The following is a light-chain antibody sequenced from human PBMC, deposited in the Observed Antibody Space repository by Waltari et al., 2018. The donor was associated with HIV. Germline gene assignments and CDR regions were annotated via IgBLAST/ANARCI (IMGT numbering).Light chain of an antibody. V-gene: IGKV1-33*01. CDR1: QDISKY. CDR3: LQYDNLPFT. CDR2: DAS. J-gene: IGKJ3*01. Sequence: DIQLTQSPSSLSVSIGDRVTITCQASQDISKYLHWYQQKPGKAPKVLIYDASNLQTGVPSRFSGSGSGTDFSFTIISLLPEDIATYYCLQYDNLPFTFGPGTKVDIK.